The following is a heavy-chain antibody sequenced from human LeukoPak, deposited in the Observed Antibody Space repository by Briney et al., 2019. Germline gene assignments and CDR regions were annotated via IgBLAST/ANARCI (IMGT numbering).Heavy chain of an antibody. CDR2: MNPNSGNT. CDR3: ARFGLGKHIEVAGIPFDI. Sequence: ASVKVSCKASGYTFTSYDINWVRQATGQGLEWMGWMNPNSGNTGYAQKFQVRVTMTRDMSTSTVYMELSSLRSDDTAVYYCARFGLGKHIEVAGIPFDIWGQGTMVTVSS. J-gene: IGHJ3*02. V-gene: IGHV1-8*02. CDR1: GYTFTSYD. D-gene: IGHD6-19*01.